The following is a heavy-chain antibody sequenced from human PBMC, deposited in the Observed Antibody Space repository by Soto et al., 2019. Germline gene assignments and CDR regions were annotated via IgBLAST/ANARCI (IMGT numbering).Heavy chain of an antibody. CDR2: IIPIFGTA. D-gene: IGHD5-18*01. CDR1: GGAFSSYA. CDR3: AREDTAMPKGGYYSGMDV. J-gene: IGHJ6*02. Sequence: QVQLVQSGAEVKKPGSSVKVSCKASGGAFSSYAISWVRQAPGQGLEWMGGIIPIFGTANYAQKFQGRVTITADESTSTAYMELSSLRSEDTAVYYCAREDTAMPKGGYYSGMDVWGQGTTVTVSS. V-gene: IGHV1-69*01.